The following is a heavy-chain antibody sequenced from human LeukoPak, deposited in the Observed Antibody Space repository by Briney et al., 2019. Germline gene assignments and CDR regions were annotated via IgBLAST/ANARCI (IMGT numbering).Heavy chain of an antibody. CDR3: ARGDFCSKSNCYLRPMDV. D-gene: IGHD3-3*01. V-gene: IGHV4-59*01. CDR1: GGSISDYY. Sequence: SETLSLTCSGSGGSISDYYWNWIRQPPGKGLEWIGYIYYSGSTTYNPSLKSRVTMSVDTAKNQFSLKVRSVTAADTAVYYCARGDFCSKSNCYLRPMDVWGKGTTVTVSS. J-gene: IGHJ6*03. CDR2: IYYSGST.